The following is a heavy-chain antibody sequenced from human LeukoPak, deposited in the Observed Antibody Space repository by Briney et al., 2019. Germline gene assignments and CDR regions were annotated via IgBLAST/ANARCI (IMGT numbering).Heavy chain of an antibody. V-gene: IGHV4-39*01. CDR3: ARGIGWELRGFDP. J-gene: IGHJ5*02. Sequence: PSETLSLTCTVSGGSISSSTYYWGWIRQPPGKGLEWIGNIYYSGSTCSNPSLKSRVTISVDTSKNQFSLKLSSVTAADTAVYYCARGIGWELRGFDPWGQGTLVTVSS. CDR1: GGSISSSTYY. CDR2: IYYSGST. D-gene: IGHD1-26*01.